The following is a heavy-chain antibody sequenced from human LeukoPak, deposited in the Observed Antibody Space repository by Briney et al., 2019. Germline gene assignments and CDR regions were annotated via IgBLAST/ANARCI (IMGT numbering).Heavy chain of an antibody. CDR2: IYYSGST. J-gene: IGHJ4*02. Sequence: PSETLSLTCTVPGGSISSYYWSSIRQPPGKGLEWIRYIYYSGSTNYNPSLKSRVTISVDTSKNQFSLKLSSVPAADTAVYYCARGKYSSSSGRAHFDYWGQGTLVTVSS. CDR1: GGSISSYY. CDR3: ARGKYSSSSGRAHFDY. V-gene: IGHV4-59*01. D-gene: IGHD6-6*01.